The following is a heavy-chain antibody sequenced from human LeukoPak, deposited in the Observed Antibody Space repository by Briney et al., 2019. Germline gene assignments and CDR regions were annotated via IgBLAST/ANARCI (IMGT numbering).Heavy chain of an antibody. J-gene: IGHJ6*03. V-gene: IGHV3-11*04. CDR1: GFTFSDYY. Sequence: GGSLRLSCGASGFTFSDYYMSWVRQAPGKGLEWVSYIGSSGVTIYYADSVKGRFTISRDNAKNSLYLQMNSLRAEDTAVYYCARVDYSNYLLIYYYYYMDVWGKGTTVTVSS. CDR3: ARVDYSNYLLIYYYYYMDV. CDR2: IGSSGVTI. D-gene: IGHD4-11*01.